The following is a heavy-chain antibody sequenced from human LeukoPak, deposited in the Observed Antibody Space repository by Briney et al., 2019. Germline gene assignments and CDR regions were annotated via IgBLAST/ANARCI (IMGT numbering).Heavy chain of an antibody. J-gene: IGHJ4*02. D-gene: IGHD4-11*01. Sequence: PGESLRLSCVASHFTFSHFGMHWVRQAPGKGLEWVAVIWNDGSSQYYADSVKGRFTISRDNSQNTVYLQMNSLRVEDTAVYYCTKDAQRGFDYSNSLEKWGQGTLVTVSS. CDR2: IWNDGSSQ. CDR3: TKDAQRGFDYSNSLEK. CDR1: HFTFSHFG. V-gene: IGHV3-33*06.